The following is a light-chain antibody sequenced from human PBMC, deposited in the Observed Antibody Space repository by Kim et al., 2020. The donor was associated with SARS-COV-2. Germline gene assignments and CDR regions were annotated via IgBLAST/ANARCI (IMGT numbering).Light chain of an antibody. CDR1: QSVGTH. CDR2: RAT. CDR3: QQCQTAIT. Sequence: SASLESRVSLSCRASQSVGTHVAWYQQRPGQSPRLLIYRATTRATVIPAMFSGSGSGAEFTLTINSLQSEDYAIYYCQQCQTAITFGQGTRLEIK. V-gene: IGKV3D-15*01. J-gene: IGKJ5*01.